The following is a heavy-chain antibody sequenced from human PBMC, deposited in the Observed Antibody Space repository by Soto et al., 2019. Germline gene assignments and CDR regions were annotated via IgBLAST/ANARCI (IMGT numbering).Heavy chain of an antibody. CDR1: GFTFGTYA. D-gene: IGHD1-1*01. J-gene: IGHJ4*02. CDR2: ISGSGGST. V-gene: IGHV3-23*01. Sequence: EVRLLESGGGLVQRGGSLRLSCAASGFTFGTYAMNWVRQAPGKGLEWVSGISGSGGSTYYADSVKGRFSISSDNSKNTLYLQMNSLRAEDTAVYDCAKQGTITGDFDHWGQGTLVTVSS. CDR3: AKQGTITGDFDH.